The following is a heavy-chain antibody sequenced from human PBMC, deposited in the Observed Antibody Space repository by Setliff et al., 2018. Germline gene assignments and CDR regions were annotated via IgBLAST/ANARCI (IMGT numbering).Heavy chain of an antibody. CDR2: MNPNSGNT. D-gene: IGHD6-13*01. CDR3: ARSAGYSSSWYNYYYGMDV. CDR1: GGTFSSYA. V-gene: IGHV1-8*03. J-gene: IGHJ6*02. Sequence: ASVKVSCKASGGTFSSYAISWVRQATGQGLEWMGWMNPNSGNTGYAQKFQGRVTITRNTSISTAYMELSSLRSEDTAVYYCARSAGYSSSWYNYYYGMDVWGQGTTVT.